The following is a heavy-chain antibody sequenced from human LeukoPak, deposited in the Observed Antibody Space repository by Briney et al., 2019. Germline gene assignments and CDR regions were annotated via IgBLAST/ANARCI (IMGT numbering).Heavy chain of an antibody. D-gene: IGHD3-3*01. CDR3: ARGKSGYST. Sequence: ASVKVSLKVSGYTFIENYIHWVRQAPGQGLEWMGLINPHTGAANYSQKFQGRVTMTRDTSISTAYMHLTRLKFDDTAVYYCARGKSGYSTWGQGAPVTVSS. V-gene: IGHV1-2*02. J-gene: IGHJ4*02. CDR1: GYTFIENY. CDR2: INPHTGAA.